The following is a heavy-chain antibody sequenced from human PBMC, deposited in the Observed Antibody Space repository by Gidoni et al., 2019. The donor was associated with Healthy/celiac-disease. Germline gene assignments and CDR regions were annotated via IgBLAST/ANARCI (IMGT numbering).Heavy chain of an antibody. J-gene: IGHJ4*02. CDR2: INHSGST. Sequence: QVQLQQWGAGLLKPSATLSLTCAVYGGSFSGYYWSWIRQPPGKGLEWIGEINHSGSTNYNPSLKSRVTISVDTSKNQFSLKLSSVTAADTAVYYCARRRGHSYGYFHYWGQGTLVTVSS. CDR1: GGSFSGYY. D-gene: IGHD5-18*01. CDR3: ARRRGHSYGYFHY. V-gene: IGHV4-34*01.